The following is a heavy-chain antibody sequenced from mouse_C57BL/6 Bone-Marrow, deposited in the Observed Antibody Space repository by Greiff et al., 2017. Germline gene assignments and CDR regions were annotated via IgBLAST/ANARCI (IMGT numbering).Heavy chain of an antibody. V-gene: IGHV1-72*01. D-gene: IGHD2-3*01. CDR1: GYTFTSYW. Sequence: QVQLKQPGAELVKPGASVKLSCKASGYTFTSYWMHWVKQRPGRGLEWIGRIDPNSGGTKYNEKFKSKATLTVDKPSSTAYMQLSSLTSEDSAVYYCALGDGYYQSYWYFDVWGTGTTVTVSS. CDR3: ALGDGYYQSYWYFDV. CDR2: IDPNSGGT. J-gene: IGHJ1*03.